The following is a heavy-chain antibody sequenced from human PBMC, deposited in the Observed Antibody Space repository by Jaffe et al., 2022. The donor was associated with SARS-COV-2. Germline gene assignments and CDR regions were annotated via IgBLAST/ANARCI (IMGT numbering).Heavy chain of an antibody. CDR2: MSSDKNYE. D-gene: IGHD2-2*03. Sequence: QVQLVESGGGVVQPGRSLRLSCAASGFPFTNYAIHWVRQAPGKGLEWVTFMSSDKNYEYYADSVKGRFTISRDNSKNTVYLQLNSLRVEDTAVYFCTRGSPNGSRKPFDIWGRGTMVTVSP. CDR1: GFPFTNYA. J-gene: IGHJ3*02. CDR3: TRGSPNGSRKPFDI. V-gene: IGHV3-30*04.